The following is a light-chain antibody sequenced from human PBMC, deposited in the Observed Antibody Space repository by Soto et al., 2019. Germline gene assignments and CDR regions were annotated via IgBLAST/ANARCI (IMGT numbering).Light chain of an antibody. J-gene: IGKJ1*01. CDR3: QQYHSTPRT. CDR1: QSVLYSSNNKNY. CDR2: WAS. V-gene: IGKV4-1*01. Sequence: DIVMTQSPDSLAVSLGERATINCKSSQSVLYSSNNKNYLAWYQQKPGQPPKLLIYWASTRESGVPDRFSGSGYGTDFTLTISSLQAEDVAVYSCQQYHSTPRTFGQGTKVEIK.